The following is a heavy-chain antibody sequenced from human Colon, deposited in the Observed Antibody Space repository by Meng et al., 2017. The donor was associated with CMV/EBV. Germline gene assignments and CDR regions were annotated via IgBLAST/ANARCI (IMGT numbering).Heavy chain of an antibody. D-gene: IGHD3-22*01. CDR2: IYYSGST. CDR3: VRDRHYYDSSGYSFDP. Sequence: SETLSLTCTVSGGSISSSSYYWGWIRQPPGKGLEWIGRIYYSGSTYYNASLKSRVTISVDTSKNQFSLKLSSVTAADTAVYYCVRDRHYYDSSGYSFDPWGQGILVTVSS. V-gene: IGHV4-39*07. J-gene: IGHJ5*02. CDR1: GGSISSSSYY.